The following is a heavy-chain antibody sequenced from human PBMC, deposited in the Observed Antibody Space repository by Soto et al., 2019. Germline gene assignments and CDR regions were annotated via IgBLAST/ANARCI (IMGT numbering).Heavy chain of an antibody. D-gene: IGHD3-16*02. Sequence: QVQLVQSGAEVKKPGSSVKVSCKASGGTFSSYAISWVRQAPGQGLAWMGGIIPIFGTANYAQKFQGRVTITADESTSTAYMELSSLRSEDTAVYYCARDGYDYVWGSYRSIDYWGQGTLVTVSS. V-gene: IGHV1-69*01. J-gene: IGHJ4*02. CDR3: ARDGYDYVWGSYRSIDY. CDR2: IIPIFGTA. CDR1: GGTFSSYA.